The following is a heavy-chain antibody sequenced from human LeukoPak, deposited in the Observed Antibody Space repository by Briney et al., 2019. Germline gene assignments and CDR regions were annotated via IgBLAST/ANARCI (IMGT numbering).Heavy chain of an antibody. V-gene: IGHV1-2*02. J-gene: IGHJ5*02. CDR3: ARGPPWINNWSTP. D-gene: IGHD5-12*01. Sequence: ASVKVSCKASGYTFTGYYMHWVRQAPGRGLEWMGWINPNSGGTNYAQKFQGRVTMTRDTSISTAYMELSRLRSGDTAVYYCARGPPWINNWSTPGGQEPLVPVSS. CDR1: GYTFTGYY. CDR2: INPNSGGT.